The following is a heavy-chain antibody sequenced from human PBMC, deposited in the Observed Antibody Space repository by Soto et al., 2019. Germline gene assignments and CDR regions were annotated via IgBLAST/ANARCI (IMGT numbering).Heavy chain of an antibody. J-gene: IGHJ4*02. CDR1: GYPFTGYY. V-gene: IGHV1-2*02. Sequence: GSVKVSCKTSGYPFTGYYIHWVRQAPGQGLEWMGWISPDSGGTNYAQKFQGRVTMTRDTSIRTAYMELSRLRSDDTAVYYCAIDTATGYDYHSYAYWGQGTLVTV. CDR2: ISPDSGGT. CDR3: AIDTATGYDYHSYAY. D-gene: IGHD5-12*01.